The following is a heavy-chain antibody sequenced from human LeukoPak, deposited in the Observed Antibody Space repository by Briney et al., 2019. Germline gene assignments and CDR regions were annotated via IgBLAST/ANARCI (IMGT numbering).Heavy chain of an antibody. CDR2: IYYSGST. J-gene: IGHJ4*02. Sequence: SETLSLTCTVSGGSISSGGYYWSWIRQHPGKGLEWIGYIYYSGSTNYNPSLKSRVTISVDTSKNQFSLKLSSVTAADTAVYYCARSDGSFPRTFDYWGQGTLVTVSS. D-gene: IGHD1-26*01. V-gene: IGHV4-61*08. CDR1: GGSISSGGYY. CDR3: ARSDGSFPRTFDY.